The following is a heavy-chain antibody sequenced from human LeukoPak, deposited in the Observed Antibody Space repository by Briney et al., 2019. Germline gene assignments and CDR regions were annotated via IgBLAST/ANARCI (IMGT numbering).Heavy chain of an antibody. D-gene: IGHD1-26*01. CDR3: ANSGDGSYEDGFDP. Sequence: EASVKVSCKASGYTFTGCYLHWVRQAPGQGLEWMGFINPSGGSTSYAQKFQGRVTMTRDTSTSTVYMGLNSLRSEDTAVYYCANSGDGSYEDGFDPCGQGTLVNAST. J-gene: IGHJ5*02. CDR1: GYTFTGCY. V-gene: IGHV1-46*01. CDR2: INPSGGST.